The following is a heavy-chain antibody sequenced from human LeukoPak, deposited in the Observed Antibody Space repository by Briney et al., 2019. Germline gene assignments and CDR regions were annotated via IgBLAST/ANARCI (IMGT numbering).Heavy chain of an antibody. D-gene: IGHD3-10*01. J-gene: IGHJ3*02. CDR3: ARDYYGFPFDI. CDR1: GYSISSGCY. Sequence: SETLSLTCTVSGYSISSGCYWGWIRQPPGKGLEWIGSIYHSGRTFYNPSLKSRVTISVDTSKNQFSLKLTSVTAADTAVYYCARDYYGFPFDIWGQGTMVTVSS. CDR2: IYHSGRT. V-gene: IGHV4-38-2*02.